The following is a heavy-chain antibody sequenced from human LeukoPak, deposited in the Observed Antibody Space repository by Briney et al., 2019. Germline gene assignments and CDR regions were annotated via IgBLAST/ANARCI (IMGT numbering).Heavy chain of an antibody. V-gene: IGHV1-2*02. D-gene: IGHD2-2*01. CDR1: GYTFTDYY. CDR3: ARANFLYCSSTTCLFDY. Sequence: GASVKVSCKASGYTFTDYYMHWVRQAPGQGFEWMGWINPNDGDTNYAQKFQGRVTMTRDTSISTAHMEAGRLRSDDTAVYYCARANFLYCSSTTCLFDYWGQGTLVTVSS. J-gene: IGHJ4*02. CDR2: INPNDGDT.